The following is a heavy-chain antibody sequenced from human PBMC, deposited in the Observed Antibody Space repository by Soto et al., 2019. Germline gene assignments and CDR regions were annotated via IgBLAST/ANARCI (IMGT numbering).Heavy chain of an antibody. V-gene: IGHV4-38-2*02. Sequence: SETLSLTCFVSCYGISTFSYWSWVRQAPGKGLEWIGAIKHRGNSYYNSSLKSRVTMSVDTSRNQFSLSLTSVNAEDTAISYCTREWGASYYYDSSGFNPDSWGQGTLVTVSS. J-gene: IGHJ4*02. CDR2: IKHRGNS. CDR3: TREWGASYYYDSSGFNPDS. D-gene: IGHD3-22*01. CDR1: CYGISTFSY.